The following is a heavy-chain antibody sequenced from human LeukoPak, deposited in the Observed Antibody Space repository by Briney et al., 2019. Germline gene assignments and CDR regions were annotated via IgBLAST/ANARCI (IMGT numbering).Heavy chain of an antibody. V-gene: IGHV1-18*01. CDR1: GYTFTSYG. D-gene: IGHD7-27*01. J-gene: IGHJ4*02. CDR2: ISAYNGNT. Sequence: ASVKVSCKASGYTFTSYGISWVRQAPGQGLKWMGWISAYNGNTNYAQKLQGRVTMTTDTSTSTAYMELRSLRSDDTAVYYCASLNWGSKEYYFDYWGQGTLVTVSS. CDR3: ASLNWGSKEYYFDY.